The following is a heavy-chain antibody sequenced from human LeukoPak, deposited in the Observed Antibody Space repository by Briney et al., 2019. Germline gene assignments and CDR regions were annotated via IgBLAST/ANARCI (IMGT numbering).Heavy chain of an antibody. V-gene: IGHV3-23*01. CDR3: AKQFDYGDYVDYFDY. J-gene: IGHJ4*02. D-gene: IGHD4-17*01. CDR1: GFTFSSYA. Sequence: GGSLRLFCAASGFTFSSYAMSWVRQAPGKGLEWVSAISGSGGSTYYADSVKGRFTISRDNSKNTLYLQMNSLRAEDTAVYYCAKQFDYGDYVDYFDYWGQGTLVTVSS. CDR2: ISGSGGST.